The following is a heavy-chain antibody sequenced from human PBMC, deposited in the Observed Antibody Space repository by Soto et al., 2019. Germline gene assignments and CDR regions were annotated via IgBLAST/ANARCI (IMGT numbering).Heavy chain of an antibody. CDR1: GFTFSSYD. V-gene: IGHV3-13*01. CDR3: ARAPRSGAVTTRESPLDY. CDR2: IGTAGDT. Sequence: PGGSLRLSCAASGFTFSSYDMHWVRQATGKGLEWVSAIGTAGDTYYPGSMKGRFTISRENAKNSLYLQMNSLRAEDTAVYYFARAPRSGAVTTRESPLDYWGQGTLVTVSS. D-gene: IGHD4-17*01. J-gene: IGHJ4*02.